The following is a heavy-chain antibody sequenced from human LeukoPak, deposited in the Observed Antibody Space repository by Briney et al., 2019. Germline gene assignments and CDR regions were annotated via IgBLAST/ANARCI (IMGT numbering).Heavy chain of an antibody. Sequence: ASVKVSCKTSGYTFTDYYMHWVRQAPGQGLEWMGWINPNTGGANYAQKFQGRVTMTRDTSISTAYMDLSRLRSDDTAVYYCAKEGLERGATITPDYWGQGTLVTVSS. CDR1: GYTFTDYY. CDR2: INPNTGGA. D-gene: IGHD5-24*01. J-gene: IGHJ4*02. CDR3: AKEGLERGATITPDY. V-gene: IGHV1-2*02.